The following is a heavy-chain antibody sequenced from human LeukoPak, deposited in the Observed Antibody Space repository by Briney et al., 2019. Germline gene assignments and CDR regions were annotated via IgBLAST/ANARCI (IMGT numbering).Heavy chain of an antibody. D-gene: IGHD4-11*01. CDR2: INQDGTEK. Sequence: GGSLRLSCAASGFTFSSYAMSWVRQAPGKGLEWVANINQDGTEKNCLESVKGRFTISRDNAKNTLYLQMNSLRAEDTAVYYCVRSAFLTTEFYFDYWGHGTLVTVSS. J-gene: IGHJ4*01. CDR3: VRSAFLTTEFYFDY. V-gene: IGHV3-7*01. CDR1: GFTFSSYA.